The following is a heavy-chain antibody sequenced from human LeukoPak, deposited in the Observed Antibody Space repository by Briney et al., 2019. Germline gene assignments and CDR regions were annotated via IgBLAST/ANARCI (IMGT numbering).Heavy chain of an antibody. Sequence: PGGSLRLSCAASGFTFSTYNMNWVRQAPGKGLEWVSSISGSSSYIYYTDSVKGRFSISRDNAKNSLYLQMNSLRAEDTAVYYCARDLLGWELHYFDYWGQGTLVTVSS. V-gene: IGHV3-21*01. CDR1: GFTFSTYN. D-gene: IGHD1-26*01. CDR3: ARDLLGWELHYFDY. CDR2: ISGSSSYI. J-gene: IGHJ4*02.